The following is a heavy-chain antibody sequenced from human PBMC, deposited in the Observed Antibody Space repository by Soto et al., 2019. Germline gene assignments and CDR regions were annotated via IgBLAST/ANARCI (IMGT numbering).Heavy chain of an antibody. J-gene: IGHJ4*02. CDR2: ISGSGGST. V-gene: IGHV3-23*01. Sequence: EVQLLESGGGLVQPGGSLRLSCAASGFTFSSYAMSWVRQAPGKGLEWVSAISGSGGSTYYADSVKGRFTISRDNSKNTLYLQMNSLRAGDTAVYYCAKGQAVAGNGEHWGQGTLVTVSS. CDR3: AKGQAVAGNGEH. D-gene: IGHD6-19*01. CDR1: GFTFSSYA.